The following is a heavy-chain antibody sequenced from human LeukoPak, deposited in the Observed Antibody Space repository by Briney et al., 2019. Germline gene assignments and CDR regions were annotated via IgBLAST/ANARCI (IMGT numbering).Heavy chain of an antibody. CDR3: ARNRGYNYGYSFDS. Sequence: SETLSLTCTVSGGSISSYYWSWIRQPPGKGLEWIGYIYYSGSTNYNPSLKSRVTISGDTSQNQYSLKVRSVTAAATAGYYGARNRGYNYGYSFDSWGQGTLVTVSS. CDR1: GGSISSYY. D-gene: IGHD5-18*01. J-gene: IGHJ4*02. V-gene: IGHV4-59*08. CDR2: IYYSGST.